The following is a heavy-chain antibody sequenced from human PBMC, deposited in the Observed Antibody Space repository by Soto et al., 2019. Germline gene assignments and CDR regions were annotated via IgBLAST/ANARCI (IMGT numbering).Heavy chain of an antibody. CDR2: INQDGSEI. D-gene: IGHD3-10*01. CDR1: GFTLSSFW. J-gene: IGHJ4*02. V-gene: IGHV3-7*01. CDR3: LRAVASAGSY. Sequence: GGSLRLSCAASGFTLSSFWMNWVRQAPGKGLEWVANINQDGSEIYYVDSVTGRFTISRDNANNSLYLQMISLRVEDTAVYYGLRAVASAGSYWGQGTVVTVSS.